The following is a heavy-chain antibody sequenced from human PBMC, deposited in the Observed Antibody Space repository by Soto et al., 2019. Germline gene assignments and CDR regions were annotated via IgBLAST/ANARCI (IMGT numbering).Heavy chain of an antibody. D-gene: IGHD3-22*01. V-gene: IGHV3-73*01. CDR2: IRSKANSHAT. J-gene: IGHJ4*02. CDR3: TRRTDYYDSSEIDY. Sequence: PGGSLRLSCAASGFTLSGSAMHWVRQASGKGLEWVGRIRSKANSHATAYAASVKGRFTISRDDSKNTAYLQMNSLKTEDTAVYYCTRRTDYYDSSEIDYWGQGTLVTVSS. CDR1: GFTLSGSA.